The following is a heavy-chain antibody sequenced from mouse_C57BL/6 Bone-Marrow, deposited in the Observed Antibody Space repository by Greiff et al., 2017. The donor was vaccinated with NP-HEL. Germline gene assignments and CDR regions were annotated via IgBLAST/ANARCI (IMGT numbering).Heavy chain of an antibody. Sequence: VQLQQSGAELVRPGSSVKMSCKTSGYTFTSYGINWVKQRPGQGLEWIGYIYIGNGYTEYNEKLKGKATLTSATSSSTAYMQISSLTSEDSAIYFGARGVTVERRAPWYFDVWGTGTTVTVSS. CDR2: IYIGNGYT. D-gene: IGHD1-3*01. CDR3: ARGVTVERRAPWYFDV. V-gene: IGHV1-58*01. CDR1: GYTFTSYG. J-gene: IGHJ1*03.